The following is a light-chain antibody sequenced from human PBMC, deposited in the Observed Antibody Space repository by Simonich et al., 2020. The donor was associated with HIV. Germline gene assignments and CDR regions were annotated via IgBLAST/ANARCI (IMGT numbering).Light chain of an antibody. CDR2: DTS. J-gene: IGKJ4*01. CDR3: QQRTNWLT. Sequence: EIVLTQSPATLSLSPGERATLSCRASQGVATYLAWYQQKPGQAPRLHIYDTSNRATGIPARFSGSGSGTDFTLTINSLEPGDSAVYYCQQRTNWLTFGGGTKVEIK. V-gene: IGKV3-11*01. CDR1: QGVATY.